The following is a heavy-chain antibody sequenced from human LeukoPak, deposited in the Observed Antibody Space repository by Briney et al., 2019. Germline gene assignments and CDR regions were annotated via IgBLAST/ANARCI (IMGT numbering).Heavy chain of an antibody. CDR2: MDEYGSDI. J-gene: IGHJ4*02. V-gene: IGHV3-7*01. CDR1: GFDFSGFS. Sequence: GGSLRLSCVVSGFDFSGFSMSWVRQAPGKGLEWVAIMDEYGSDIFYVESVKGRFIISRANARNSLYLQMNNLRAEDTAVYYCARPRGCGSARCNNFNYWGQGTLVTVSS. D-gene: IGHD2-2*01. CDR3: ARPRGCGSARCNNFNY.